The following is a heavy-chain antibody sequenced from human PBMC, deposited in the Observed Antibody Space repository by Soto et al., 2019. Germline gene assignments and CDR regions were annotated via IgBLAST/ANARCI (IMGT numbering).Heavy chain of an antibody. D-gene: IGHD3-16*01. CDR1: GYIFTSYG. CDR2: IKGYNGNT. Sequence: QVQLVQSGAEVKKPGASVKVSCKASGYIFTSYGVSWVRQAPGQGLEWLGWIKGYNGNTNYGQNFQGRVTMTTDTSTSTAYMELRSLRSDDTAVYYCARMGDVPYYYYGMDVWGQGTTVIVSS. CDR3: ARMGDVPYYYYGMDV. J-gene: IGHJ6*02. V-gene: IGHV1-18*01.